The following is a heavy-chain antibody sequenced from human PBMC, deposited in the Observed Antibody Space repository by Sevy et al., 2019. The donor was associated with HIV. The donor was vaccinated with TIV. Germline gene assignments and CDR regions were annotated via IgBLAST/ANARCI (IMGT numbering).Heavy chain of an antibody. J-gene: IGHJ3*02. CDR1: GFTFSSYS. CDR3: ARGIEDYDFWSGYYKPLAFDI. CDR2: ISSSSNTI. V-gene: IGHV3-48*02. D-gene: IGHD3-3*01. Sequence: GGSLRLSCAAFGFTFSSYSMNWVRQAPGKGLEGVSYISSSSNTIYYAASVKGRFTIPRDNAKNSRYLQMNSLRDEDTAVYYCARGIEDYDFWSGYYKPLAFDIWGQGTMVTVSS.